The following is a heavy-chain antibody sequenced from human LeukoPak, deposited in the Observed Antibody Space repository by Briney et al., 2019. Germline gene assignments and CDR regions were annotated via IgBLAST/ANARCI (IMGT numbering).Heavy chain of an antibody. D-gene: IGHD2-15*01. CDR2: INHSGST. J-gene: IGHJ6*03. Sequence: SETLSLTCAVYGGSFSGYSWYWIRQPPWTGLEWMGEINHSGSTNYNPSLKSRVTMSVDTSKNQILLKLSSVTAAETAVYYCARHRASRGMHYYYYMDVWRKGTTVTISS. CDR1: GGSFSGYS. CDR3: ARHRASRGMHYYYYMDV. V-gene: IGHV4-34*01.